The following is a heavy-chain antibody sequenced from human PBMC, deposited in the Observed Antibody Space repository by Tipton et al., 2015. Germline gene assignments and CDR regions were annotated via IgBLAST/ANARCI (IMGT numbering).Heavy chain of an antibody. V-gene: IGHV4-31*03. Sequence: LRLSCTVSGDTFNSGTYYWSWVRQYAGKGLEWIGHIHYRGNTFYKPSLKSRATISIDTSKSQFSLMLTSVTAADTAVYYCARVRDYGDYDAFDLWGQGTKVTVSS. CDR1: GDTFNSGTYY. D-gene: IGHD4-17*01. J-gene: IGHJ3*01. CDR3: ARVRDYGDYDAFDL. CDR2: IHYRGNT.